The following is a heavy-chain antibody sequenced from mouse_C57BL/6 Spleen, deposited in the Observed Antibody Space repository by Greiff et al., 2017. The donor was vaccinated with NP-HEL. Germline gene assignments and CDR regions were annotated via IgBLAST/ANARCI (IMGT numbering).Heavy chain of an antibody. Sequence: EVKVVESEGGLVQPGSSMKLSCTASGFTFSDYYMAWVRQVPEKGLEWVANINYDGSSTYYLDSLKSRFIISRDNAKNILYLQMSSLKSEDTATYYCARDDGYYDFGYWGQGTTLTVSS. V-gene: IGHV5-16*01. J-gene: IGHJ2*01. D-gene: IGHD2-3*01. CDR3: ARDDGYYDFGY. CDR1: GFTFSDYY. CDR2: INYDGSST.